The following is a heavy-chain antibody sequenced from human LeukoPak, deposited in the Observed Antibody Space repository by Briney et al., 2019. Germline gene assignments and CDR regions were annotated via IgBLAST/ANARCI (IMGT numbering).Heavy chain of an antibody. CDR1: GFTFSSYS. D-gene: IGHD4-17*01. CDR3: ARDTVTSINF. J-gene: IGHJ4*02. Sequence: PGGSLKLSCAASGFTFSSYSMNWVRQAPGKGLEWVAKIRQDGSEKYYVDSVKGRFTISRDNAKNSLFLQMISLRAEGTAVYYCARDTVTSINFWGQGTLVTVSP. V-gene: IGHV3-7*03. CDR2: IRQDGSEK.